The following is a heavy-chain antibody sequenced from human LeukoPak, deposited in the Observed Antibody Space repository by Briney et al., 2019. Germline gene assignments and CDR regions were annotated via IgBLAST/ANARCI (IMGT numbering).Heavy chain of an antibody. D-gene: IGHD4-17*01. CDR2: IYIGGST. CDR3: ASHYGDSYFGF. J-gene: IGHJ4*02. V-gene: IGHV4-61*02. CDR1: GDFITSGTYY. Sequence: SETLSLTCNVSGDFITSGTYYWNWIRQPAGKGLEWIGRIYIGGSTNYNPSLKSRVTISLDTSQNQFSLKLTSVTAADTAVYYCASHYGDSYFGFWGQGTLVTVSS.